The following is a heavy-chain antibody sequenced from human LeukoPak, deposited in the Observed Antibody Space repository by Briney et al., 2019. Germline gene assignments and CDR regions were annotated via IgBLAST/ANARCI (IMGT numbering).Heavy chain of an antibody. V-gene: IGHV3-7*01. CDR1: GFTFSSYA. D-gene: IGHD1-1*01. CDR2: IKQDGSEK. Sequence: GGSLRLSCAASGFTFSSYAMSWVRQAPGKGLEWVANIKQDGSEKHYVDSVKGRFTISRDNAKNSLYLQMNSLRAEDTAVYYCARSSGAGSTFDYWGQGTLVTVSS. J-gene: IGHJ4*02. CDR3: ARSSGAGSTFDY.